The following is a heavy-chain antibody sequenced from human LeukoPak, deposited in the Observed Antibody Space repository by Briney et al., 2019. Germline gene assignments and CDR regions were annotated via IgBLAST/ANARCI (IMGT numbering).Heavy chain of an antibody. Sequence: GGSLRLSCAASGFIFAAYALHWVRQVPGTGLEWVSIINGAGGRTFYADSVRGRFTISRDNSKTSLYLQMSGLRPEDTAFFYCAKATGHGDFRTDYWGQGTLVTVSS. D-gene: IGHD1-1*01. CDR2: INGAGGRT. J-gene: IGHJ4*02. CDR3: AKATGHGDFRTDY. CDR1: GFIFAAYA. V-gene: IGHV3-43*02.